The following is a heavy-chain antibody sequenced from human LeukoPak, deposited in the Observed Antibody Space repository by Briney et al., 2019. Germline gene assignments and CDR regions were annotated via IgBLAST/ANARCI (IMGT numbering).Heavy chain of an antibody. V-gene: IGHV4-39*01. Sequence: SETLSLTCTVSGGSISSNNDYWGWIRQPPGKGLEWIGSIYYSGSTYYNPSLKSRVTISVDTSKNQFSLKLRSVTAADTTVYYCARHSFPDYYDSSGYPNWFDPWGQGTLVTVSS. CDR1: GGSISSNNDY. CDR3: ARHSFPDYYDSSGYPNWFDP. D-gene: IGHD3-22*01. CDR2: IYYSGST. J-gene: IGHJ5*02.